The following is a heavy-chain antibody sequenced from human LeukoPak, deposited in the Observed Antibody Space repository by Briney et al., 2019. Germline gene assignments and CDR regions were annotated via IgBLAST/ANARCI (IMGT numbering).Heavy chain of an antibody. CDR1: GFTFSRIA. D-gene: IGHD2/OR15-2a*01. Sequence: PGGSLRLSCAASGFTFSRIAMTWVRQAPGKGLEWVSTIRSNGDTAYNADSVRGRFAISRDNSKNALFLQMNSLRVEDTAIYYCARDYFIDYWGQGTLVTVSS. CDR3: ARDYFIDY. CDR2: IRSNGDTA. V-gene: IGHV3-23*01. J-gene: IGHJ4*02.